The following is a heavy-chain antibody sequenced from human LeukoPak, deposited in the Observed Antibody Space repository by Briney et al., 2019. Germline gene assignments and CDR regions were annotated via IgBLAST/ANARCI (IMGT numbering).Heavy chain of an antibody. J-gene: IGHJ2*01. CDR1: GFTFSSYS. Sequence: SLRLSCAASGFTFSSYSMNWVRQAPGKGLEWVSSIKSSSSYIYYADSVKGRFTISRDNAKNSLYLQMNSLRAEDTAVYYCARDSSSSLYWYFDLWGRGTLVTVS. D-gene: IGHD6-6*01. CDR2: IKSSSSYI. CDR3: ARDSSSSLYWYFDL. V-gene: IGHV3-21*01.